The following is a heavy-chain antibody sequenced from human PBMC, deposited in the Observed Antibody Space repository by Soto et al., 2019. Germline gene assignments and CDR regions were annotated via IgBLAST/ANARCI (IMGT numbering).Heavy chain of an antibody. CDR3: ARGYYYDSSGYYGIGFDY. CDR1: GGSISSGGYY. D-gene: IGHD3-22*01. Sequence: SETLSLTCTVSGGSISSGGYYWSWIRQHPGKGLEWIGYIYYSGSTYYNPSLKSRVTISVDTSKNQFSLKLSSVTAADTAVYYCARGYYYDSSGYYGIGFDYWGQGTLVTVSS. J-gene: IGHJ4*02. CDR2: IYYSGST. V-gene: IGHV4-31*03.